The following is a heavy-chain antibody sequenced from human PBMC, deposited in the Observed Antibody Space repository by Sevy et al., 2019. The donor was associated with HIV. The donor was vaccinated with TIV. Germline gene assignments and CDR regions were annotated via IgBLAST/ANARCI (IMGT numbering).Heavy chain of an antibody. Sequence: GGSLRLSCAASGFTFSGAAMFWVRQASGKGLEWIGRIRSKANNYATVYGASVKGSFIISRDDSKNTTYLQMNSLKIEDTAVYYCTAGDLGRFDYWGRGSLVTVSS. V-gene: IGHV3-73*01. CDR2: IRSKANNYAT. CDR1: GFTFSGAA. D-gene: IGHD3-16*01. J-gene: IGHJ4*02. CDR3: TAGDLGRFDY.